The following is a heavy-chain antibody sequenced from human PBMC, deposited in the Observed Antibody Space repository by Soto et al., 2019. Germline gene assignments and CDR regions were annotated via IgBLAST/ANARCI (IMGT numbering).Heavy chain of an antibody. CDR2: ISGSGGST. Sequence: GGSLRLSCAASGFTFSSYAMSWVRQAPGKGLEWVSAISGSGGSTYYADSVKGRFTISRDNSKNTLYLQMNSLRAEDTAVYYCAKAERGYSYGYGYYYYGMDVWGQGTTVTVSS. CDR1: GFTFSSYA. D-gene: IGHD5-18*01. J-gene: IGHJ6*02. V-gene: IGHV3-23*01. CDR3: AKAERGYSYGYGYYYYGMDV.